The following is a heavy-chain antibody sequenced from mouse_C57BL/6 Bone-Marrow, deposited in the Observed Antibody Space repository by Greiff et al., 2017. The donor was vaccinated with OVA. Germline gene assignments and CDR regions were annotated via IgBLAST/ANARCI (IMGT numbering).Heavy chain of an antibody. CDR1: GFSLTSYG. V-gene: IGHV2-2*01. CDR2: IWSGGST. J-gene: IGHJ1*03. CDR3: ARNYYYDYGRYFDV. Sequence: VQLVESGPGLVQPSQSLSITCTVSGFSLTSYGVHWVRQSPGKGLEWLGVIWSGGSTDYNAAFISRLSISKDNSKSQVFFKMNSLQADDTAIYYCARNYYYDYGRYFDVWGTGTTVTVSS. D-gene: IGHD2-4*01.